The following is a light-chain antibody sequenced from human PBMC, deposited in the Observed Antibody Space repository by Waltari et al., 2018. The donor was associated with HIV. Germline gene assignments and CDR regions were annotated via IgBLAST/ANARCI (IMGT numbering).Light chain of an antibody. J-gene: IGKJ2*01. Sequence: VLTQSPGTLSLSPGERATLSCRASQNVNNRYLALYQLNPGQPPRLLIYPASNRAPCSPARFSGRGSGTDFTLTITRLEPEDFAVYSCHQYGNPPFTFGQGSKLEI. CDR2: PAS. CDR3: HQYGNPPFT. V-gene: IGKV3-20*01. CDR1: QNVNNRY.